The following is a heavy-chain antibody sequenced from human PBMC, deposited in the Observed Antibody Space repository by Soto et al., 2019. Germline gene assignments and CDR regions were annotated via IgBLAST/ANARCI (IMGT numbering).Heavy chain of an antibody. D-gene: IGHD3-3*01. CDR2: TYYRSKWYN. CDR1: GDSVSSNSAA. J-gene: IGHJ6*02. V-gene: IGHV6-1*01. Sequence: SQTLSLTCAISGDSVSSNSAAWNWIRQSPSRGLEWLGRTYYRSKWYNDYAVSVKSRITINPDTSKNQFSLQLNSVTPEDTAVYYCARASDKRYYDFWSGYRYYYYGMDVWGQG. CDR3: ARASDKRYYDFWSGYRYYYYGMDV.